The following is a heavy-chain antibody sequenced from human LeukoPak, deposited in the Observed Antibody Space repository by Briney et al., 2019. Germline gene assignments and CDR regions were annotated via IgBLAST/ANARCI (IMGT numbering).Heavy chain of an antibody. Sequence: SETLSLTCTVSGGSISSYYWNWIRQPPGTGLEWIGYIYYSGTTNYNPSLKSRVTISVDTSKNQFSLKLSSVTAADTAVYYCARGVYIPAAQYGYWGQGTLVTVSS. V-gene: IGHV4-59*01. CDR2: IYYSGTT. CDR3: ARGVYIPAAQYGY. J-gene: IGHJ4*02. D-gene: IGHD6-13*01. CDR1: GGSISSYY.